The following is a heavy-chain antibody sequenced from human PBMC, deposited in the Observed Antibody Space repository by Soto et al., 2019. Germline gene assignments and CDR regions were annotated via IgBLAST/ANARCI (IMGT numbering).Heavy chain of an antibody. J-gene: IGHJ6*02. CDR2: IYYSGST. CDR3: ATTVLGYYYGMDV. V-gene: IGHV4-59*01. Sequence: PAGTLSLTCTVSGGSISSYYWSWIRQPPGKGLEWIGYIYYSGSTNYNPSLKSRVTISVDTSKNQFSLKLSSVTAADTAVYYCATTVLGYYYGMDVWGQGTTVTVS. CDR1: GGSISSYY.